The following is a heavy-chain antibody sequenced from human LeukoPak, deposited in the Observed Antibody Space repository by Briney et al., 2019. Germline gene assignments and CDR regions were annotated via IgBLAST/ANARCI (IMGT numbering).Heavy chain of an antibody. CDR3: ASHCSGGSCYSEANYYYYYGMDV. CDR1: GGSFSGYY. Sequence: SETLSLTCAVYGGSFSGYYWSWIRQPPGKGLEWIGYIFYSGNTYYNPSLKSRVTISVDMSKNQFSLKLSSVTAADTAVYYCASHCSGGSCYSEANYYYYYGMDVWGQGTTVTVSS. CDR2: IFYSGNT. V-gene: IGHV4-30-4*08. D-gene: IGHD2-15*01. J-gene: IGHJ6*02.